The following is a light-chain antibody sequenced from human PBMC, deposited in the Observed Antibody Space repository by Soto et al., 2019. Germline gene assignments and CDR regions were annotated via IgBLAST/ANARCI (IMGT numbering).Light chain of an antibody. CDR3: HHRSSWPWT. J-gene: IGKJ1*01. V-gene: IGKV3-11*01. Sequence: EIVLTQSPAMLSLSPGERATLSCRASQSVSSYLGWYQQKPGQAPRLLIYDASNRATGIPARFSGSGSGTDFTLTISSLEPEDFAVYYCHHRSSWPWTFGPGTKVDIK. CDR2: DAS. CDR1: QSVSSY.